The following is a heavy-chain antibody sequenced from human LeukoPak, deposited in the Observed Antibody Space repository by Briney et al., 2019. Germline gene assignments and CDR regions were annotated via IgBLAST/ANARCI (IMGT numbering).Heavy chain of an antibody. CDR3: AKDSAAPGTRGWFDP. Sequence: ASVKVSCKASGYTFTNYYMHWVRQAPGQGLEWMGIINPSGGTTSYAQKFQGRLTMTRDTSTGTVYMELSSLRSEDTAVYYCAKDSAAPGTRGWFDPWAREPWSPSPQ. J-gene: IGHJ5*02. CDR2: INPSGGTT. V-gene: IGHV1-46*01. D-gene: IGHD6-13*01. CDR1: GYTFTNYY.